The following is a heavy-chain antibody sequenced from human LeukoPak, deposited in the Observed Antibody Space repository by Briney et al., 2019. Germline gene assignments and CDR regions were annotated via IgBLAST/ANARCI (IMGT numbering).Heavy chain of an antibody. CDR1: GFTFSSYG. CDR2: ISYDGSNK. D-gene: IGHD6-19*01. V-gene: IGHV3-30*18. Sequence: GGSLRLSCAASGFTFSSYGMHWVRQAPGKGLERGAVISYDGSNKYYADSVKGRFTISRDNSKNTLYLQMNSLRAEDTAVYYCAKEFRGGWYVTFDYWGQGTLVTVSS. CDR3: AKEFRGGWYVTFDY. J-gene: IGHJ4*02.